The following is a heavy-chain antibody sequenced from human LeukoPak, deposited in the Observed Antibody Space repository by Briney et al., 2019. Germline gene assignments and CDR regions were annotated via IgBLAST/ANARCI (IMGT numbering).Heavy chain of an antibody. V-gene: IGHV4-34*01. D-gene: IGHD7-27*01. CDR1: GGSFSGYY. J-gene: IGHJ4*02. CDR3: AREGWGSDY. Sequence: PSETLSLTCAVYGGSFSGYYWSWICQPPGKGLEWIGEINHSGSTNYNPSLKSRVTISVDTSKNQFSLKLSSVTAADTAVYYCAREGWGSDYWGQGTLVTVSS. CDR2: INHSGST.